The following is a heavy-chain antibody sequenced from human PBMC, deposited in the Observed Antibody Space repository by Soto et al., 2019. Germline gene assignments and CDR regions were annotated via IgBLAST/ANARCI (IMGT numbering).Heavy chain of an antibody. CDR3: AGVAATIYYYGMDV. Sequence: VASVKVSCKASGYTFTSYAMHWVRQAPGQRLEWMGWINAGNGNTKYSQKFQGRVTITRDTSASTAYMELSSLRSEDTAVYYCAGVAATIYYYGMDVWGQGTTVTV. D-gene: IGHD2-15*01. CDR1: GYTFTSYA. CDR2: INAGNGNT. J-gene: IGHJ6*02. V-gene: IGHV1-3*01.